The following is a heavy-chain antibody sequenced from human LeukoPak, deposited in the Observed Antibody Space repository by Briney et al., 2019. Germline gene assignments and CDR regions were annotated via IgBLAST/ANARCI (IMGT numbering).Heavy chain of an antibody. CDR1: GFTFSTYA. CDR3: ARVYSSSSGKNVFDI. D-gene: IGHD6-6*01. V-gene: IGHV3-23*01. CDR2: ISAGSGNT. Sequence: GGSLRLSCAASGFTFSTYAMSWVRQAPGKGLEWVSTISAGSGNTYYAASVKGRFTISRDNSKNSLCLQVNSLRAEDTAVYYCARVYSSSSGKNVFDIWGQGTMVIVSS. J-gene: IGHJ3*02.